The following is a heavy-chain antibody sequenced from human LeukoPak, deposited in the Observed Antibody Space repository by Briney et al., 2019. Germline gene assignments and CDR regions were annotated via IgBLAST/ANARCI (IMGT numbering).Heavy chain of an antibody. CDR1: GFTLSEYG. V-gene: IGHV3-30*05. J-gene: IGHJ5*02. Sequence: GGSLRLSCAASGFTLSEYGIHWVRQAPGKGLEWVAVLSYDGRDRYYADSVNGRFTISRDISSDTVSLQMNSLRVEGTAVYFCARDRINMMVLVHDSGLDLWGQGTLVTVSS. CDR2: LSYDGRDR. D-gene: IGHD3-22*01. CDR3: ARDRINMMVLVHDSGLDL.